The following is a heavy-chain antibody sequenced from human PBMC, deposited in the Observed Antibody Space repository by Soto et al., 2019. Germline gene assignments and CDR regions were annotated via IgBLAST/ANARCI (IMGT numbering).Heavy chain of an antibody. CDR2: TYYRSMWLS. D-gene: IGHD1-20*01. CDR3: ARGDNLNDFDFDD. Sequence: PSQTLSLTCAISGDSVSTNSAAWNWIRQSPSRGLEWLGRTYYRSMWLSDYAVSVESRITIKPDTSKNQFSLQLNSVTPEDTAVYYCARGDNLNDFDFDDWGQGTLDTVTS. CDR1: GDSVSTNSAA. J-gene: IGHJ4*02. V-gene: IGHV6-1*01.